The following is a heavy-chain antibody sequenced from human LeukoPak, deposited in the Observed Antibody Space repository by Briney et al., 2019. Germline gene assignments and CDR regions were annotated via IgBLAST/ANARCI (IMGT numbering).Heavy chain of an antibody. CDR3: ARALTQQPGFFDY. J-gene: IGHJ4*02. CDR1: GGTFSSYT. D-gene: IGHD6-13*01. V-gene: IGHV1-69*02. CDR2: IIPILGIA. Sequence: ASVKLSCKATGGTFSSYTISWVRQAPGQWLEWMGRIIPILGIANYAQKFQGRVTITADKSTSTAYMELSSLRSEDTAVYYCARALTQQPGFFDYWGQGTLVTVSS.